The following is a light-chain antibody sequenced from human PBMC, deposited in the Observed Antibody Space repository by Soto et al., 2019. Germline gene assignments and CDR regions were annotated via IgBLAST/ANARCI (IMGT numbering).Light chain of an antibody. V-gene: IGKV1-5*01. CDR2: DAS. CDR3: RQYNTYST. CDR1: QSISRW. Sequence: DIQMAQSPSTLSASVGDRVTITCRASQSISRWLAWYQQKPGKAPKALIYDASTLRSGVPSRFSGGGSGTEFTLTISSLQPDAFANYYCRQYNTYSTFGQGTRLEIK. J-gene: IGKJ5*01.